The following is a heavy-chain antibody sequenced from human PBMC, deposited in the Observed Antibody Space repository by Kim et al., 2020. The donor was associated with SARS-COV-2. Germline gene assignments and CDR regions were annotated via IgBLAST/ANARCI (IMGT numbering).Heavy chain of an antibody. V-gene: IGHV4-4*02. D-gene: IGHD3-22*01. CDR2: IYHSGST. J-gene: IGHJ6*02. CDR1: GGSISSSNW. CDR3: ARDFLVDYYDSSGYYSTLVGLKRSYYYYGMDV. Sequence: SETLSLTCAVSGGSISSSNWWSWVRQPPGKGLEWIGEIYHSGSTNYNPSLKSRVTISVDKSKNQFSLKLSSVTAADTAVYYCARDFLVDYYDSSGYYSTLVGLKRSYYYYGMDVWGQGTTVTVSS.